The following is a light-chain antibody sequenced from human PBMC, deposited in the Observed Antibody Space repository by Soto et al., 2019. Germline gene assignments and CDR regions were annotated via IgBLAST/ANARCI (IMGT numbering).Light chain of an antibody. V-gene: IGKV1-39*01. CDR3: QQTFGTPRT. CDR1: ENIRTY. J-gene: IGKJ5*01. Sequence: DIQMPQSPSSLSASAGDRVTITCRASENIRTYLNWYQQKPGKAPEVLIYAASKLQSGVPLRFSGSGSGTDFTLNITRLQPEDFATYYCQQTFGTPRTFGQGTRLEIK. CDR2: AAS.